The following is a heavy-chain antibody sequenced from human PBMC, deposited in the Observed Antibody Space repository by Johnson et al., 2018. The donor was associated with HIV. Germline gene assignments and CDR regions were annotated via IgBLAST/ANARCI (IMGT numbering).Heavy chain of an antibody. V-gene: IGHV3-23*04. J-gene: IGHJ3*01. CDR1: GFTFSSYA. CDR3: ARTSCSGARCLGYDPFDV. Sequence: VQLVESGGGLVKPGGSLRLSCAVSGFTFSSYAMSWVRQAPGKGLEWVSAISGSGGSTYYADSVKGRFTISRDNSKNSLYLQMGSLRVEDTAVYYCARTSCSGARCLGYDPFDVWGQGAMVTVSS. CDR2: ISGSGGST. D-gene: IGHD2-15*01.